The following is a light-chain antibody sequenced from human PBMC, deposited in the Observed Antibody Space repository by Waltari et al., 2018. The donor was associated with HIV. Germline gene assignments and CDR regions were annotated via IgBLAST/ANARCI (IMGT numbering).Light chain of an antibody. V-gene: IGLV2-14*03. Sequence: QSALTQPASVSGSPGQSITISCTGTSSDVGTYKYVSWYQQLPGKAPKVIIYDVSSRPSGVTNRFSGSKSGNTASLTISGLQAEDEADYFCGSYTGSTPLWVFGGGTKLTVL. CDR3: GSYTGSTPLWV. CDR1: SSDVGTYKY. CDR2: DVS. J-gene: IGLJ3*02.